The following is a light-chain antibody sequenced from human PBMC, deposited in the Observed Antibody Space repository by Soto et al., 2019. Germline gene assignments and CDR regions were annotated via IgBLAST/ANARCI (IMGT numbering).Light chain of an antibody. J-gene: IGLJ1*01. V-gene: IGLV2-14*01. Sequence: QSVLTQPASVSGSPGQSITISCTGTSSDVGGYNYVSWYQQHPGKAPTLMIYDVSNRPSGVSNRVSGSKSGNTASLTISGLQAEDEAEYSCSSYTSSSTGVFGTGTKVTVL. CDR2: DVS. CDR3: SSYTSSSTGV. CDR1: SSDVGGYNY.